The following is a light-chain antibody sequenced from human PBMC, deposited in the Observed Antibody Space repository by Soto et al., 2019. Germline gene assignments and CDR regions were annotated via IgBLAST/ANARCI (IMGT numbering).Light chain of an antibody. CDR2: LGS. V-gene: IGKV2-28*01. J-gene: IGKJ3*01. CDR3: MQALQTPFT. CDR1: QSLLYSNGYNY. Sequence: EIVMTQSPLSLPVIPGEPASISCRSSQSLLYSNGYNYLDWYLQKPGQSPQLLIYLGSNRASGVPDRFSGSGSGTDFTLKISRVEAEDVGVYYCMQALQTPFTFGPGTKVDIK.